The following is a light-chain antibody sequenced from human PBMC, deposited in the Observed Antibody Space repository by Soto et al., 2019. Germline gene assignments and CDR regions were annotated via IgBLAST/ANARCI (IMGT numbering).Light chain of an antibody. CDR2: KAS. CDR3: QQYNSYSRT. V-gene: IGKV1-5*03. CDR1: HSISSW. J-gene: IGKJ1*01. Sequence: EIRMTQSPSSVSASVGDRVSITCRASHSISSWLAWYQQKPGKAPKHLIYKASSLESGVPSRFSGSGSGTEFTLTISSLQPDDFATYYCQQYNSYSRTFGQGTKV.